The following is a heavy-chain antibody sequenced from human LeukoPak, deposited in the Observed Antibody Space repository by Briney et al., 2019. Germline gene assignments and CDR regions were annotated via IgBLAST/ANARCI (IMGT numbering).Heavy chain of an antibody. D-gene: IGHD3-10*01. CDR3: GIWSFDAFDI. CDR2: IRYDGSNK. V-gene: IGHV3-30*02. CDR1: GYSFSSYG. J-gene: IGHJ3*02. Sequence: PGESLRLSCAASGYSFSSYGMHWVRQAPGKGLEWVAFIRYDGSNKYYADSVKGRFTIFRDNSKNTVYLQMNSLRAEDTAVYYCGIWSFDAFDIWGQGTMVTVSS.